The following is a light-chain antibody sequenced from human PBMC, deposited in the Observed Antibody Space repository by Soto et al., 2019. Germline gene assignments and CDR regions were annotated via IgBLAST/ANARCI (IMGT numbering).Light chain of an antibody. CDR1: QSVGSD. J-gene: IGKJ4*01. V-gene: IGKV3-15*01. CDR2: GAS. Sequence: EIVMTQSPATLSVSPGERATLSCRSSQSVGSDLAWYQQKPGQAPRLLIYGASTRATGIPARFSGSGSGTEFTLTISSLQSEDFAVYYCQQYNNWPPLTLGGGTKVDIK. CDR3: QQYNNWPPLT.